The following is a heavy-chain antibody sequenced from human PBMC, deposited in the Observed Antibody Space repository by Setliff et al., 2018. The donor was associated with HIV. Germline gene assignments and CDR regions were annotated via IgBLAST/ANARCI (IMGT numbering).Heavy chain of an antibody. J-gene: IGHJ3*02. V-gene: IGHV3-23*01. Sequence: GGSLRLSCAASGFTFSNYAMGWVRQGPGKGLEWVSTIGATGYPTHYAESVKGRFTISKDNSQNALYLQMNSLTDEDTAVYYCAKVFAFGVDGFDIWGQGTMVTVSS. CDR3: AKVFAFGVDGFDI. CDR2: IGATGYPT. CDR1: GFTFSNYA. D-gene: IGHD3-10*01.